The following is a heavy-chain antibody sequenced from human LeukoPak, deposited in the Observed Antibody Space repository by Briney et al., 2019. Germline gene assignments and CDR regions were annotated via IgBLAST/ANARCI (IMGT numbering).Heavy chain of an antibody. CDR1: GFTFDDYG. J-gene: IGHJ4*02. V-gene: IGHV3-20*04. CDR3: ARDHLKGYDSSGYYPGY. Sequence: GSLRLSCVASGFTFDDYGMSWVRQAPGKGLEWVSGINWNGGSTGYADSVKGRFTISRDNAKNSLYLQMNSLRAEDTALYYCARDHLKGYDSSGYYPGYWGQGTLVTVSS. D-gene: IGHD3-22*01. CDR2: INWNGGST.